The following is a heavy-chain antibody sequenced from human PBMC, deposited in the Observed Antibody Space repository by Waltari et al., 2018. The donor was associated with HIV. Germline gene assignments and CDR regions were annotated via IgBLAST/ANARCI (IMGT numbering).Heavy chain of an antibody. J-gene: IGHJ4*02. V-gene: IGHV4-34*01. CDR3: ARGPTVGYTSGWYRYFDY. CDR2: INHRGSP. D-gene: IGHD6-19*01. Sequence: QVQLHQWGAGLLKPSETLSLTCAVYGESFSGYYWTWIRQSPGKGLEWIGEINHRGSPNNNPSLKSRITISVDTSKKQFSLKLTSVTAADTAVYYCARGPTVGYTSGWYRYFDYWGQGTLVPVSS. CDR1: GESFSGYY.